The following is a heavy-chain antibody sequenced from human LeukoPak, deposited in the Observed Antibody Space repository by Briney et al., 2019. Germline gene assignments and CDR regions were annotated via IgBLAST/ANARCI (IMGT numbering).Heavy chain of an antibody. CDR2: VCYSGST. V-gene: IGHV4-59*01. Sequence: PSETLSLTCTVSGDSMSTYFLTWIRQPPGNGLEWIGDVCYSGSTNFTPTLQSPVTMSTDTSQSHFFLKLSSVTAADTAVYYCARGLSTGARRFANYFNMDVWGKGTTVTVSS. CDR1: GDSMSTYF. D-gene: IGHD2-8*02. J-gene: IGHJ6*03. CDR3: ARGLSTGARRFANYFNMDV.